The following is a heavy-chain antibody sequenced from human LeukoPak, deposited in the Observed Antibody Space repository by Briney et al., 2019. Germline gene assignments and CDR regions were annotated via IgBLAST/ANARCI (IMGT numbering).Heavy chain of an antibody. CDR1: GGSISSYY. CDR2: IYYSGST. Sequence: SETLSLTCTVSGGSISSYYWSWSRQPPGKGLEWIGYIYYSGSTNYNPSLKSRVTISVDTSKNQFSLKLSSVTAADTAVYYCVEAGTKPYYFDSWGQGTLVTVSS. CDR3: VEAGTKPYYFDS. D-gene: IGHD1-1*01. V-gene: IGHV4-59*01. J-gene: IGHJ4*02.